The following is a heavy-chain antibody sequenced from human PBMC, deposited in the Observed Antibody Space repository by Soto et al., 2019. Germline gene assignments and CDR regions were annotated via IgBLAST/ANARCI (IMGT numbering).Heavy chain of an antibody. J-gene: IGHJ4*02. CDR2: IIPIFGTA. D-gene: IGHD3-9*01. CDR1: GGTFSSYA. V-gene: IGHV1-69*13. Sequence: SVKVSCKASGGTFSSYAISWVRQAPGQGLEWMGGIIPIFGTANYAQKFQGRVTITADESTSTAYMELSSLRSEDTAVYYCARARYFDWLLQYSFDYWGQGTLVTVSS. CDR3: ARARYFDWLLQYSFDY.